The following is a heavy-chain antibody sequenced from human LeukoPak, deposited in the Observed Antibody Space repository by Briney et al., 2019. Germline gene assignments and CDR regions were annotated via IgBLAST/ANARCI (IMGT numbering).Heavy chain of an antibody. D-gene: IGHD3-22*01. CDR2: IRYDGSNK. V-gene: IGHV3-30*02. CDR1: GFTFSSYG. Sequence: GGSLRLSCAASGFTFSSYGMHWVRQAPCKGLEWVALIRYDGSNKYYADSVKGRFTISRDNSKNTLYLQMNSLRAEDTAVYYCAKADLYYYDSSGYDFDYWGQGTLVTVSS. CDR3: AKADLYYYDSSGYDFDY. J-gene: IGHJ4*02.